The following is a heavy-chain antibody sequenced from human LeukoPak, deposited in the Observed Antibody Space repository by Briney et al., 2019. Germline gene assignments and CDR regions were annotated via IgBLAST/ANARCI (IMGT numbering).Heavy chain of an antibody. Sequence: GGSLRLSCAASGFTFSNYWVTWVRQARGKGLEWVAHINQDGSEEHYMDSAKARFNISRDNAKNSLSLQMNNLRAEDTAVYYCVGDGGVSGYDLLDYWGQGTLVTVSS. D-gene: IGHD5-12*01. CDR3: VGDGGVSGYDLLDY. CDR1: GFTFSNYW. J-gene: IGHJ4*02. V-gene: IGHV3-7*01. CDR2: INQDGSEE.